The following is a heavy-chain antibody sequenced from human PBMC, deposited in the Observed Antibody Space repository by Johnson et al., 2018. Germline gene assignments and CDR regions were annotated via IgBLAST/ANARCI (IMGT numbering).Heavy chain of an antibody. CDR3: ARDLVSRPSPAHYGGNYSGMDV. Sequence: QVQLVESGAEVKKPGASVKVSCKASGYTFTSFHMHWVRQAPGQGLEWLGLINPSVGATSFAQRFQGRVSMTRDTSTCTVYMALSSLTSEDTAVYYCARDLVSRPSPAHYGGNYSGMDVWGQGTTVTVSS. J-gene: IGHJ6*02. V-gene: IGHV1-46*01. CDR1: GYTFTSFH. CDR2: INPSVGAT. D-gene: IGHD4-23*01.